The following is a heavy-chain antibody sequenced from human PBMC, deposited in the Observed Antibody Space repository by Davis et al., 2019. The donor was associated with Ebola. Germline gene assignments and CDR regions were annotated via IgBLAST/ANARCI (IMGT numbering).Heavy chain of an antibody. Sequence: PGGSLRLSCKGSGYSFSSYWIGWVRQMPGKGLEWMGIIYPGDSDTRYRPSFQGQVTISADKSISTAYLQWSSLKASDTAMYYCARGYYSFDYWGQGTLVTVSS. CDR3: ARGYYSFDY. CDR1: GYSFSSYW. V-gene: IGHV5-51*01. J-gene: IGHJ4*02. CDR2: IYPGDSDT. D-gene: IGHD3-22*01.